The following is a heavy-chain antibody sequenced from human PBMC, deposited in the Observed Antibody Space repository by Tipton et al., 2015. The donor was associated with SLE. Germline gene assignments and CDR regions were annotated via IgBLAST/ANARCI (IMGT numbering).Heavy chain of an antibody. Sequence: SLRLSCAASGFTFSSYSMNWVRQAPGKGLEWVSSISRSSSYIYYADSVKGRFTISRDNAKNSLYLQMNSLRAEDTAVYYCARGRWADFDYWGQGTLVTVSS. J-gene: IGHJ4*02. D-gene: IGHD5-24*01. CDR3: ARGRWADFDY. V-gene: IGHV3-21*03. CDR1: GFTFSSYS. CDR2: ISRSSSYI.